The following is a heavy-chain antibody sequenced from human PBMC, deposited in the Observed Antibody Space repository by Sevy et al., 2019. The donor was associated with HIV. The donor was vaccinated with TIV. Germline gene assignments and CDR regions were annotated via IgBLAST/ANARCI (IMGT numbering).Heavy chain of an antibody. CDR3: ARAQQVTMRVVIGGLYFDF. D-gene: IGHD3-10*01. V-gene: IGHV3-7*01. CDR1: GFTFSSYW. J-gene: IGHJ4*02. Sequence: GGSLRLSCAASGFTFSSYWMTWVRQAPGKGLEWVANIKQDMSEKYYADSVKGRFTISRDNARNSLYLQMESLIAEDTAVDYCARAQQVTMRVVIGGLYFDFWGQGTLVTVSS. CDR2: IKQDMSEK.